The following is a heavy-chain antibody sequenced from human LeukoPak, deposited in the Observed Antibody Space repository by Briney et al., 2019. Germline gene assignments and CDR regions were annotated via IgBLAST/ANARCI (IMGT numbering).Heavy chain of an antibody. CDR1: GFTFGGYG. V-gene: IGHV3-33*01. CDR2: IAYDGSRA. CDR3: TRYNNDHFDY. J-gene: IGHJ4*02. D-gene: IGHD1-14*01. Sequence: GGSLRLSCAGSGFTFGGYGMHWFRRTPGKGLEWVAVIAYDGSRAFYADSVKGRFTISRDNSKNTMSVQMDDLRAEDTAVYYCTRYNNDHFDYWGQGTLVTVSS.